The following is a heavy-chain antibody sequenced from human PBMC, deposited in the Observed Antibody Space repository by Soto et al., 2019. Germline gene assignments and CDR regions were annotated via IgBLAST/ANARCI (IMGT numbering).Heavy chain of an antibody. CDR1: GFTFSSYA. CDR3: AREVGEDRTRYRLPGRFSVPAAISPYFGY. J-gene: IGHJ4*02. D-gene: IGHD2-2*01. CDR2: ISYDGSNK. Sequence: QVQLVESGGGVVQPGRSLRLSCAASGFTFSSYAMHWVRQAPGKGLEWVAVISYDGSNKYYADSVKGRFTISRDNSKNTLYLQMNSLRAEDTAVYYCAREVGEDRTRYRLPGRFSVPAAISPYFGYWGQGTLVTVSS. V-gene: IGHV3-30-3*01.